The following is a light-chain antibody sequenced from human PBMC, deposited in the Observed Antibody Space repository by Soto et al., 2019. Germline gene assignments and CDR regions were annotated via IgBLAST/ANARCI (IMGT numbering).Light chain of an antibody. CDR3: QQRSNWPT. CDR1: QSISASY. J-gene: IGKJ5*01. V-gene: IGKV3-11*01. Sequence: EIVMTQSPATLSVSPGERATLSCRASQSISASYIAWYQQKPGQAPRLLIYDASNGATGIPARFSGSGSGTDFTLTISSLEPEDFAVYYCQQRSNWPTFGQGTRLEIK. CDR2: DAS.